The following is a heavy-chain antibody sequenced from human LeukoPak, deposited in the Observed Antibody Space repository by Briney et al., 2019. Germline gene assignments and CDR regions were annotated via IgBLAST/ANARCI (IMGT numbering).Heavy chain of an antibody. V-gene: IGHV3-23*01. Sequence: PGGSLRLSCAAPGFTFSSYAMSWVRQAPGKGLERVSSIPRNGGSTYYADSVKGRFTISRDNSKNTLYVQMNSLRVDDTAVYYCAKAPRFGDHAAEYFYYYMDVWGKGTTVTVSS. CDR2: IPRNGGST. CDR1: GFTFSSYA. D-gene: IGHD3-16*01. J-gene: IGHJ6*03. CDR3: AKAPRFGDHAAEYFYYYMDV.